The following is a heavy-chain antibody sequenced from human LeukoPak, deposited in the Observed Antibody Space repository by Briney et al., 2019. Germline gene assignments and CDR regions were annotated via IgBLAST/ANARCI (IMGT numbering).Heavy chain of an antibody. CDR2: INPNSGGT. CDR3: ARRSGIAVAGAFDY. CDR1: GFTFTAYH. Sequence: ASVKVSCKASGFTFTAYHMHWVRQAPGQGLEWMGWINPNSGGTNYAQKFQGRVTMTRDTSISTAYMELSGLRSDDTAVYYCARRSGIAVAGAFDYWGQGTLVTVSS. J-gene: IGHJ4*02. D-gene: IGHD6-19*01. V-gene: IGHV1-2*02.